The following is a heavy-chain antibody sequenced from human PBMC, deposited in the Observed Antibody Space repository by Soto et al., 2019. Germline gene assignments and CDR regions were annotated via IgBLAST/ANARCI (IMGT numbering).Heavy chain of an antibody. Sequence: QVQLQESGPGLVKPSQTLSLTCTVSGDSISSGGYYWSWIRQHTGKGLEWIGCIYYSGTTYYNPSLKSRVTISLATSKNQFSLKLSSVTDADTAVYYCARGGARCNWFDPWGQGTLVTVSS. CDR2: IYYSGTT. CDR3: ARGGARCNWFDP. V-gene: IGHV4-31*03. D-gene: IGHD1-26*01. J-gene: IGHJ5*02. CDR1: GDSISSGGYY.